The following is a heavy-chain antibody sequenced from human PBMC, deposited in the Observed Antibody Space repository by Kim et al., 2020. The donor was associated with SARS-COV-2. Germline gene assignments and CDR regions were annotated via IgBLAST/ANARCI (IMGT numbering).Heavy chain of an antibody. V-gene: IGHV1-69*04. CDR3: ARDNGFSLGYYGMDV. CDR1: GGTFSSYA. J-gene: IGHJ6*02. Sequence: SVKVSCKASGGTFSSYAISWVRQAPGQGLEWMGRIIPILGIANYAQKFQGRVTITADKSTSTAYMELSSLRSEDTAVYYCARDNGFSLGYYGMDVWGEGTTGTLSS. D-gene: IGHD7-27*01. CDR2: IIPILGIA.